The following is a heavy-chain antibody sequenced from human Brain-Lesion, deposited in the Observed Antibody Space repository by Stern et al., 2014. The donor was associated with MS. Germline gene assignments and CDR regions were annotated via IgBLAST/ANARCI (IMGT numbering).Heavy chain of an antibody. CDR1: GDSISRDNYF. D-gene: IGHD5-18*01. V-gene: IGHV4-61*02. CDR3: ARASAPLYSGNWFDS. J-gene: IGHJ5*01. Sequence: QVQLQESGPGLVTPSQTLSVTCTVSGDSISRDNYFWSWIRQAAGKRLEWIGRIHASGSTFYNPSLKSRVTLSVDPSKTQFSLKLTSVTAEDTAVYYCARASAPLYSGNWFDSWGQGTLVSVSS. CDR2: IHASGST.